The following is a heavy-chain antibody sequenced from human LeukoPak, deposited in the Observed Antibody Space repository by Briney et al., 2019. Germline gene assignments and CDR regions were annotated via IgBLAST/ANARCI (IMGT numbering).Heavy chain of an antibody. Sequence: ASVKVSCKASGYTFTSYGISWVRQAPGQGLEWMGWISAYNGNTNYAQKLQGRVTMTTDTSTSTAYMELRSLRSDDTAVYYCAREVGYCSSTSCLVWHYYYYMDVWGKGATVTVSS. D-gene: IGHD2-2*01. V-gene: IGHV1-18*01. CDR2: ISAYNGNT. CDR1: GYTFTSYG. CDR3: AREVGYCSSTSCLVWHYYYYMDV. J-gene: IGHJ6*03.